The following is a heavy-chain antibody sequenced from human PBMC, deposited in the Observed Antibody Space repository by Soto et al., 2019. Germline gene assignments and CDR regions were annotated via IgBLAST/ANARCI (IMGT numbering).Heavy chain of an antibody. CDR2: ISYDGSNK. CDR3: AKDHNHCSGGSCYGTDY. CDR1: GFTFSSYG. V-gene: IGHV3-30*18. D-gene: IGHD2-15*01. J-gene: IGHJ4*02. Sequence: LRLSCAASGFTFSSYGMHWVRQAPGKGLEWVAVISYDGSNKYYAELVKGRFTISRDNSKNTLNLQMNSLRAEDTAVYFCAKDHNHCSGGSCYGTDYWGQGTLVTVSS.